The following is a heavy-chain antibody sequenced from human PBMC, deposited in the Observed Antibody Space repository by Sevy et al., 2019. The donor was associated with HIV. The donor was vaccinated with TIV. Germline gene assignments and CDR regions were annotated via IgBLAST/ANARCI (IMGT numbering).Heavy chain of an antibody. D-gene: IGHD2-2*01. CDR2: IKRDGSEK. V-gene: IGHV3-7*03. CDR3: ARDCSSTSCLWGLDV. J-gene: IGHJ6*02. CDR1: GFTFSNYW. Sequence: GGSLRLSCAASGFTFSNYWMSWVRQAPGKGLEWVANIKRDGSEKYYMASVKGRFTISRDNAKNPLYLQINSLRAEDTAMYYCARDCSSTSCLWGLDVWGQGTTVTVSS.